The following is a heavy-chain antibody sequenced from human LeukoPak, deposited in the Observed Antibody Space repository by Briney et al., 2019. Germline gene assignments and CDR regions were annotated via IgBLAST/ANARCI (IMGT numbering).Heavy chain of an antibody. CDR1: GGSISSYY. J-gene: IGHJ4*02. CDR2: IYYSGST. D-gene: IGHD3-3*01. CDR3: ASGVAVFPFDY. V-gene: IGHV4-59*01. Sequence: PSETLSLTCTVPGGSISSYYWSWIRQPPGKGLEWIGYIYYSGSTNYNPSLKSRVTISVDTSKNQFSLKLSSVTAADTAVYYCASGVAVFPFDYWGQGTLVTVSS.